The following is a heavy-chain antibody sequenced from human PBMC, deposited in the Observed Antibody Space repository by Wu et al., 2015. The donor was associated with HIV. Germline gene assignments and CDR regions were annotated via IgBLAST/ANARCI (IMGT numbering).Heavy chain of an antibody. J-gene: IGHJ4*02. V-gene: IGHV1-69*11. CDR1: GGTFSSSA. CDR2: IIPIVGTA. CDR3: ARDWIVAAGNNPNDGSFV. D-gene: IGHD6-13*01. Sequence: QVQLVQSGAEVKKPGSSVKVSCKASGGTFSSSAISWVRQAPGQGLEWMGRIIPIVGTANYAQKFQGRVTIIADESTSTAYMELSRLRSDDTAVYYCARDWIVAAGNNPNDGSFVWGQGTLVTVS.